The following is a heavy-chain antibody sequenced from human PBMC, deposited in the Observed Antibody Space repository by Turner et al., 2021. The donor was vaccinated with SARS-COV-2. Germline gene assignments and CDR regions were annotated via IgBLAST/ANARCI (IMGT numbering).Heavy chain of an antibody. V-gene: IGHV1-2*04. CDR2: INPSLAIT. D-gene: IGHD1-1*01. CDR3: ARGGSNDPYYSYGLDV. J-gene: IGHJ6*02. CDR1: GYTFSGYY. Sequence: QVQLVQSGAEEKKPGASVKVSCKAFGYTFSGYYIHWVRQSPGQRLEWMGCINPSLAITNSPPMFQGCVTMTRDTSISTSYMKLNSLTSDDTAIYCCARGGSNDPYYSYGLDVWGQGTTVTVSS.